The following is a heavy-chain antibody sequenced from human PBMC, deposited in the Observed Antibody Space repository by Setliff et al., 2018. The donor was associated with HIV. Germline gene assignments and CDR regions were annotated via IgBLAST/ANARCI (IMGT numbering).Heavy chain of an antibody. CDR2: INAGNGNT. CDR1: GYTFTSYA. Sequence: GASVKVSCKASGYTFTSYAMHWVRQAPGQRLEWMGWINAGNGNTKYSQKFQGRVTITRDTSASTAYMELSSLRSEDTAVYYCARDRITMVRGVISGGFDYWGHGTLVTVSS. V-gene: IGHV1-3*01. J-gene: IGHJ4*01. D-gene: IGHD3-10*01. CDR3: ARDRITMVRGVISGGFDY.